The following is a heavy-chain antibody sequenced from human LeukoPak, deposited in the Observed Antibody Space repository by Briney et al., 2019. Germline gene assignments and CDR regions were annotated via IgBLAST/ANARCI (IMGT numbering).Heavy chain of an antibody. CDR3: AKTPGGYYMDV. CDR1: GFTFSDYY. Sequence: GGSLRLSCAASGFTFSDYYMSWIRQAPGKGLEWVSLISASGTTYYANSVKGRFTISRDNSKDTLYLQMNSLRAEDTALYYCAKTPGGYYMDVWGKGTTVTVSS. J-gene: IGHJ6*03. D-gene: IGHD1-1*01. CDR2: ISASGTT. V-gene: IGHV3-23*01.